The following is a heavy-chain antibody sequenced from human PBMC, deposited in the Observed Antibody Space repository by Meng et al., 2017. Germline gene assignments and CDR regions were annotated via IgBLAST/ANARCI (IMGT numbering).Heavy chain of an antibody. J-gene: IGHJ6*02. V-gene: IGHV2-70*01. D-gene: IGHD3-22*01. CDR1: GFSLSTSGMC. CDR2: IDWDDDK. Sequence: SGPTLVTPTQTLTLTCTFSGFSLSTSGMCVSWIRQPPGKALEWLALIDWDDDKYYSTSLKTRLTISKDTSKNQVVLTMTNMDPVDTATYYCARIVGYYDSSGWSYYYYGMDVWGQGTTVTVSS. CDR3: ARIVGYYDSSGWSYYYYGMDV.